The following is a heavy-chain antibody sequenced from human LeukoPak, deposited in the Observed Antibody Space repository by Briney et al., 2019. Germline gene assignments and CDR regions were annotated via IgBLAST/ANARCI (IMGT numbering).Heavy chain of an antibody. V-gene: IGHV3-23*01. CDR2: ISGSVGST. J-gene: IGHJ4*02. Sequence: GGSLRLSCAASGFTFSNYSMNWVRQAPGKGLEWVSTISGSVGSTYYADSVKGRFTISRDNSKNTLYLQMNSLRAEDTAIYYCAKGGRVGATEHYFDCWGQGPLVTVPS. CDR3: AKGGRVGATEHYFDC. D-gene: IGHD1-26*01. CDR1: GFTFSNYS.